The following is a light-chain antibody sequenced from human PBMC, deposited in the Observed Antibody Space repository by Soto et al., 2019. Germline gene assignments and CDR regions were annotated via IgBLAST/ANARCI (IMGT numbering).Light chain of an antibody. CDR2: GAS. Sequence: EIVLTQSPGSLSLSPGERATLSCRASQSVSSRFFAWYQQKPGQAPRLLIFGASVRATGIPDRFSGSGSGTDFTITINRLEPEDFAVYYCHQYDSSLTFGQGTKVEIK. CDR1: QSVSSRF. V-gene: IGKV3-20*01. J-gene: IGKJ1*01. CDR3: HQYDSSLT.